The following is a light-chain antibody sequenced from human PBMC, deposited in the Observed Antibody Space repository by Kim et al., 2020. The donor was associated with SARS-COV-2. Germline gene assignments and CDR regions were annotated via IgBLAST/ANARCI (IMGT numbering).Light chain of an antibody. J-gene: IGKJ5*01. CDR3: QQYDSSPIT. V-gene: IGKV3-20*01. Sequence: APGERATRSSWASQSVSSSYLAWYQQKAGQAPRLLIYGASSRATGIPDRFSGSGSGTDFTLTISRLEPEDFAVYYCQQYDSSPITFGQGTRLEIK. CDR2: GAS. CDR1: QSVSSSY.